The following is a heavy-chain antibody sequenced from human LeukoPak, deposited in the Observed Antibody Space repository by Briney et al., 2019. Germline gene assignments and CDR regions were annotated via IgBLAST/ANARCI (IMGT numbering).Heavy chain of an antibody. Sequence: SETLSLTCTLSGVSVGSISRYCFSRIRQPPRKALEFIGYMYGSGSTNYNTSFRSRVTMSVDKSKNQIQFSLKLTSVTAAASAVYYCARSSYGNHFDSWGQGTLVTVSS. CDR2: MYGSGST. CDR1: GVSVGSISRYC. CDR3: ARSSYGNHFDS. D-gene: IGHD1-14*01. V-gene: IGHV4-59*01. J-gene: IGHJ4*02.